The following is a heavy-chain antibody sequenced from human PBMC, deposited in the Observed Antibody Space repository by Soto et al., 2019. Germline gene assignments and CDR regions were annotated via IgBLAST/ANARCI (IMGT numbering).Heavy chain of an antibody. J-gene: IGHJ4*02. CDR2: MNYRGNT. CDR3: AREWFGDYYFDY. V-gene: IGHV4-61*01. D-gene: IGHD3-10*01. Sequence: PSETLSLTCTVSGDSVSSGSYYWSWIRQLPGKGLEWIGYMNYRGNTKYNPSLKSRVTISVDTSKNQFSLKLTSVTAADTAVYYCAREWFGDYYFDYWGQGTLVTVSS. CDR1: GDSVSSGSYY.